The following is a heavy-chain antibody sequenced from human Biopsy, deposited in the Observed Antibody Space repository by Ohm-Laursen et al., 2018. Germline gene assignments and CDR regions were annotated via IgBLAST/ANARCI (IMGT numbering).Heavy chain of an antibody. CDR2: IIPDPAFGKV. V-gene: IGHV1-69*01. Sequence: SSVKVSCKASGGTFSRYAISWVRQAPGQGLEWMGGIIPDPAFGKVSYGQKLEGRVTFTADESATTAYMELSSLRPEDTAFYYCARDPLYFDFWSGFFDTWGQGTLVTVSS. CDR3: ARDPLYFDFWSGFFDT. J-gene: IGHJ4*02. D-gene: IGHD3-3*01. CDR1: GGTFSRYA.